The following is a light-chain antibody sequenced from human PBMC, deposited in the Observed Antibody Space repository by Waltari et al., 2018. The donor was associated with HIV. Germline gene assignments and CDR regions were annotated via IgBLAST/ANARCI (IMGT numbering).Light chain of an antibody. CDR3: LSADNSGTYV. CDR1: ASPKAY. J-gene: IGLJ1*01. Sequence: SSELTQPPSVSVSPGQTARITCSGDASPKAYTHWFQQKPGQAPVVVIHKNTERPSGIPERFSASRSGTTVTLTITGVQTDDEADYYGLSADNSGTYVFGPGTTVTVL. V-gene: IGLV3-25*03. CDR2: KNT.